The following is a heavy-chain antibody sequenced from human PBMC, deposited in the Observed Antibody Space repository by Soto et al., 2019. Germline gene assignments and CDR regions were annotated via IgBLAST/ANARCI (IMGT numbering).Heavy chain of an antibody. J-gene: IGHJ6*03. CDR2: IIPILGIA. CDR1: GGTFSSYT. CDR3: ARSLRDYGDYYYYHMDV. V-gene: IGHV1-69*02. Sequence: GASVKVSCKASGGTFSSYTISWVRQAPGQGLEWMGRIIPILGIANYAQKFQGRVTITADKSTSTAYMELSSLRSEDTAVYYCARSLRDYGDYYYYHMDVWGTGTTVTVSS. D-gene: IGHD4-17*01.